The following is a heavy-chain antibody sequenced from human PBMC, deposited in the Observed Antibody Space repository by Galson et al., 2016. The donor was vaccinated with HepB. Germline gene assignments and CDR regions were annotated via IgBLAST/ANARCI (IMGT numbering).Heavy chain of an antibody. D-gene: IGHD3-9*01. Sequence: SLRLSCAASGFTFRSYGMHWVRQAPGKGLEWVAVIWSNGREKSYGESVEGRFNISRDDSKDPVYLDMTSLKVEDTARYYCARDQYDIWTGYFVDDWGQGTVVTVSS. CDR3: ARDQYDIWTGYFVDD. V-gene: IGHV3-33*01. CDR2: IWSNGREK. J-gene: IGHJ4*02. CDR1: GFTFRSYG.